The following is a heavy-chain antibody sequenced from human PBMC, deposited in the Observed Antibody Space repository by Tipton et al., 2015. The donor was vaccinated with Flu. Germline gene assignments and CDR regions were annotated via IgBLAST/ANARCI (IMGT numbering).Heavy chain of an antibody. V-gene: IGHV3-7*01. Sequence: SLRLSCAASGFMFSSHWMIWFRQAPGKGLKWVATIRKDGGEKLYVDSVRDRFSIYRDNAKNLVYLQLNSLRVEDTAIYYCTRGVGWTADFWGQGTLVAVSS. J-gene: IGHJ4*02. D-gene: IGHD2-15*01. CDR1: GFMFSSHW. CDR2: IRKDGGEK. CDR3: TRGVGWTADF.